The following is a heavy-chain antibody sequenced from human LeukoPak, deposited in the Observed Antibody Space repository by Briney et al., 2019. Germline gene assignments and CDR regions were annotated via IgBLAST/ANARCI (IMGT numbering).Heavy chain of an antibody. CDR3: VREGLECSGSSCQRAAFDY. J-gene: IGHJ4*02. CDR2: IKGDGSST. D-gene: IGHD2-2*01. CDR1: GFTFTTYW. Sequence: VQPGGSLRLSCAASGFTFTTYWMHWVRQVPGKGLVWVARIKGDGSSTRHADSMKGRFTISRDNAKNTLYLQMNSLREDDSAVYYCVREGLECSGSSCQRAAFDYWGQGTLVTVSS. V-gene: IGHV3-74*01.